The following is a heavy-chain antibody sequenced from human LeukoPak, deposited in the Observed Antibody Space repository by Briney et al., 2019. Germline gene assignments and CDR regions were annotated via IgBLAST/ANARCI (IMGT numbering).Heavy chain of an antibody. V-gene: IGHV3-9*01. Sequence: GGSLRPSCAASGFTFDDYAMHWVRQAPGKGLEWVSGISWNSGSIGYADSVKGRFTISRDNAKNSLYLQMNSLRAEDTALYYCAKDSSRDYYYYYGMDVWGQGTTVTVSS. CDR2: ISWNSGSI. CDR3: AKDSSRDYYYYYGMDV. CDR1: GFTFDDYA. J-gene: IGHJ6*02.